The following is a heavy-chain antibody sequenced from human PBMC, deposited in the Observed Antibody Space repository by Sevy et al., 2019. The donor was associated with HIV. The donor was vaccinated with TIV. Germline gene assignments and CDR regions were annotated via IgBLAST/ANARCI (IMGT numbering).Heavy chain of an antibody. CDR3: ARDRMYGSGSYWRDHYYYGMDV. Sequence: SETLSLTCTVSGGSISSGDYYWSWIRQPPGKGLEWIGYIYYSGSTYYNPSLKSRVTISVDTSNNQFSLKLSSVTAAETAVYYCARDRMYGSGSYWRDHYYYGMDVWGQGTTVTVSS. D-gene: IGHD3-10*01. J-gene: IGHJ6*02. CDR2: IYYSGST. V-gene: IGHV4-30-4*01. CDR1: GGSISSGDYY.